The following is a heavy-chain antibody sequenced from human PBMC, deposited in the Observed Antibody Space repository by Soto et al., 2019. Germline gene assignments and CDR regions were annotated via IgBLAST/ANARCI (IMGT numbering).Heavy chain of an antibody. CDR3: AGRARPDFYYMAV. D-gene: IGHD6-6*01. CDR2: ISSNGVGT. Sequence: EVQLAESGGGLAQPGGSLRLSCAASGFTLSGYAMDWVRQAPGKGLEYVSGISSNGVGTYYANSVQGRFTISRDNSKNRVFLQMGSLTPEDMAVYYCAGRARPDFYYMAVWGKGTTVTVSS. J-gene: IGHJ6*03. CDR1: GFTLSGYA. V-gene: IGHV3-64*01.